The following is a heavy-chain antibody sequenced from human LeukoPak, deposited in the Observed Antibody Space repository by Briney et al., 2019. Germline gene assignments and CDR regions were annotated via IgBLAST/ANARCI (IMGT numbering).Heavy chain of an antibody. Sequence: PGGSLRLSCAASGFTFSSYSMNWVRQAPGKGLEWVSSISSSSSHIYYADSVKGRFTISRDNAKNSLYLQMNSPRAEDTAVYYCARGRGLPGPLDYWGQGTLVTVSS. CDR1: GFTFSSYS. V-gene: IGHV3-21*01. CDR3: ARGRGLPGPLDY. J-gene: IGHJ4*02. CDR2: ISSSSSHI. D-gene: IGHD3-10*01.